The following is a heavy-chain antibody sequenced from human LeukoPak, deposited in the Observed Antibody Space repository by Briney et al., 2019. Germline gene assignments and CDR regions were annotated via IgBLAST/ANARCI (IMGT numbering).Heavy chain of an antibody. CDR3: AREDYGSGSYPLDY. V-gene: IGHV3-64*01. D-gene: IGHD3-10*01. CDR2: ISSNGRNT. CDR1: GFTFSSYA. Sequence: GGSLRLSCAASGFTFSSYALHWVRQAPGKGLEYVSAISSNGRNTYYANSVKSRFTISRDNSKNTLYLQMGSLRAEDTAVYYCAREDYGSGSYPLDYWGQGTLVTVSS. J-gene: IGHJ4*02.